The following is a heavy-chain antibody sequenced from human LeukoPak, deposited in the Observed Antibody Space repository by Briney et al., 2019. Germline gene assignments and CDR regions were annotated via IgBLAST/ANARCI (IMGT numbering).Heavy chain of an antibody. J-gene: IGHJ4*02. D-gene: IGHD6-19*01. Sequence: GGSLRLSCAASGFTVSSNYMSWVRQAPGKGLEWVSVIYSGGSTYYADSVKGRFTISRDNAKNSLYLQMNSLRAEDTAVYYCAREGVAVAGSFDYWGQGTLVTVSS. V-gene: IGHV3-66*01. CDR2: IYSGGST. CDR3: AREGVAVAGSFDY. CDR1: GFTVSSNY.